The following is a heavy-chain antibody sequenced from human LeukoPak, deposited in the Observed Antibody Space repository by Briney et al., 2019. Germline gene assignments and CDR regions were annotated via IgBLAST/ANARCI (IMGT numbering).Heavy chain of an antibody. CDR3: ARGYYDSSGYSPGLDY. Sequence: ASVKVSCKASGGTFSSYAISWVRQAPGQGLEWMGRIIPILGIANYAQKFQGRVTITADKSTSTAYVELSSLRSEDTAVYYCARGYYDSSGYSPGLDYWGQGTLVTVSS. V-gene: IGHV1-69*04. CDR2: IIPILGIA. CDR1: GGTFSSYA. D-gene: IGHD3-22*01. J-gene: IGHJ4*02.